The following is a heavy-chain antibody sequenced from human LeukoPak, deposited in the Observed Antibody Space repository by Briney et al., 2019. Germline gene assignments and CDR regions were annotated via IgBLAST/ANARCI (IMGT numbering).Heavy chain of an antibody. J-gene: IGHJ5*02. CDR3: AWPWIQLWFGWFDP. V-gene: IGHV4-34*01. CDR1: GGSFSGYY. CDR2: INHSGST. D-gene: IGHD5-18*01. Sequence: PSETLSLTCAVYGGSFSGYYWSWIRQPPGKGLEWIGEINHSGSTNYNPSLKSRVTISVDTSKNQFSLKLSSVTAMDTAVYYCAWPWIQLWFGWFDPWGQGTLVTVSS.